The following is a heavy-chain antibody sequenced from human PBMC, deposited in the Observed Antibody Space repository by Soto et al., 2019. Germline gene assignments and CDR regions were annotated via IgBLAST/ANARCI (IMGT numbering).Heavy chain of an antibody. Sequence: SETLSLTCTVSGGSISSYYWSWIRQPPGKGLEWIGYIYYSGSTNYNPSLKSRVTISVDTSKNQFSLKLSSVTAADTAVYYCASHRGQRGAFDIWGQGTMVTVSS. V-gene: IGHV4-59*01. CDR2: IYYSGST. CDR3: ASHRGQRGAFDI. CDR1: GGSISSYY. D-gene: IGHD3-16*01. J-gene: IGHJ3*02.